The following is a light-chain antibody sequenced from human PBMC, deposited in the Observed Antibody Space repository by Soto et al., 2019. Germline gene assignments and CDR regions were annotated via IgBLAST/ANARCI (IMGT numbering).Light chain of an antibody. CDR1: QSISSY. V-gene: IGKV3-15*01. Sequence: IVMTQSPATLSVSPGERATLSCRASQSISSYLAWYQQKPGQAPRLLIYDAVTRATGIPARFSGSGSGTEFILTISSLQSEDFATYYCQQANSFPITFGQGTRLEIK. CDR3: QQANSFPIT. CDR2: DAV. J-gene: IGKJ5*01.